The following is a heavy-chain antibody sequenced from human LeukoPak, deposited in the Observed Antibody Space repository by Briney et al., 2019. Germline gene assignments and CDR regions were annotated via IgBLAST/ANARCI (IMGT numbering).Heavy chain of an antibody. Sequence: GGSLRLSCVASGFTFGSYWMHWVRQAPGKGLVWVSRINSDGSSTSYADSVKGRFTISRDNAKNTLYLQMNSLRAEDTAVYYCARATSLVGLMDVWGQGTTVTVSS. CDR1: GFTFGSYW. V-gene: IGHV3-74*01. J-gene: IGHJ6*02. CDR2: INSDGSST. CDR3: ARATSLVGLMDV. D-gene: IGHD4-23*01.